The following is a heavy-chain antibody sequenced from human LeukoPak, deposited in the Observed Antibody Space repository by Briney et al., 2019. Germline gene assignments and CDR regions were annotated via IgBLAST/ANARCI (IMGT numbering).Heavy chain of an antibody. J-gene: IGHJ5*02. CDR3: AKGQSSSSSEWFDP. D-gene: IGHD2-2*01. Sequence: GGSLRPSCAASGFTFRSYTMTWVRQAPGKGLEWVSTISGSGVGTDYADSVKGRFTVSRDNSRNTLYLQMNSLRAEDTALYYCAKGQSSSSSEWFDPWGQETLVTVSS. CDR1: GFTFRSYT. V-gene: IGHV3-23*01. CDR2: ISGSGVGT.